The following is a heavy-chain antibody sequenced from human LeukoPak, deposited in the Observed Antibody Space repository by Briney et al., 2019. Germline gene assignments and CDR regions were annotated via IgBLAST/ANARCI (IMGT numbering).Heavy chain of an antibody. D-gene: IGHD6-6*01. CDR3: ANSYTTSSRTPFDY. CDR2: ISATGSST. J-gene: IGHJ4*02. V-gene: IGHV3-23*01. CDR1: GFTFSSYA. Sequence: QSGGSLRLSCAASGFTFSSYAMHWVRQAPGKGLEWVSAISATGSSTYYADSVKGRFTISRDNSKSTLYLQMNSLAAEDTAIYYCANSYTTSSRTPFDYWGQGTLVTVSS.